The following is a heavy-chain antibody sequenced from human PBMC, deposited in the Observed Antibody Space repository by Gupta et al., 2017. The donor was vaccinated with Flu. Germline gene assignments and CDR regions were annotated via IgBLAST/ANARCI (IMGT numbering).Heavy chain of an antibody. D-gene: IGHD4-17*01. Sequence: EVQLLESGGGLVQPGGSLRLSCAASGFTFSSYAMSWVRQAPGKGLEGGSAISGSGGSTYYADAVKGRFTISRDNSKNTLYLQMKSLRAEETAVYYCAKDEYGDQVWYFDLGCRGTLVTVYS. CDR3: AKDEYGDQVWYFDL. CDR2: ISGSGGST. V-gene: IGHV3-23*01. CDR1: GFTFSSYA. J-gene: IGHJ2*01.